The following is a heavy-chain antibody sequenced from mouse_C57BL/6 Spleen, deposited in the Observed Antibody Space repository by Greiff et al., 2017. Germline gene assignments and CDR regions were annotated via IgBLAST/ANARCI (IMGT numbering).Heavy chain of an antibody. D-gene: IGHD1-1*01. Sequence: EVKLVESGGGLVKPGGSLKLSCAASGFTFSSYAMSWVRQTPEKRLEWVATISDGGSYTYYPDNVKGRITISRDNAKNNLYLQMSHLTSEDTAMYYCAREGEYYRNFDYWGQGTTLTVSS. CDR2: ISDGGSYT. CDR3: AREGEYYRNFDY. V-gene: IGHV5-4*01. J-gene: IGHJ2*01. CDR1: GFTFSSYA.